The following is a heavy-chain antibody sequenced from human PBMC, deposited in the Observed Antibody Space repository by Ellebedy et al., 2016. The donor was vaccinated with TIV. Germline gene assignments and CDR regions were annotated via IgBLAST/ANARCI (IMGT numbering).Heavy chain of an antibody. CDR2: LDARVGST. J-gene: IGHJ4*02. CDR1: GYTFTKYY. V-gene: IGHV1-46*01. CDR3: ASVPSAGADF. D-gene: IGHD4-17*01. Sequence: ASVKVSCKTSGYTFTKYYFHWIRQATGRGLEWMGVLDARVGSTTYAQSLQGRVTMTRDTSTRTVYMELRSLRFEDTAVYYCASVPSAGADFWGQGTLVTVSS.